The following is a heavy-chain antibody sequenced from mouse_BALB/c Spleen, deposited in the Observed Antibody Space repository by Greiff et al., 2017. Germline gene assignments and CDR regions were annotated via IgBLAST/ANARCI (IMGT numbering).Heavy chain of an antibody. Sequence: QVQLQQSGPELVKPGASVKISCKASGYAFSSSWMNWVKQRPGQGLEWIGRIYPGDGDTNYNGKFKGKATLTADKSSSTAYMQLSSLTSVDSAVYFCARNYDGYPPIDYWGQGTTLTVSS. D-gene: IGHD2-3*01. CDR1: GYAFSSSW. J-gene: IGHJ2*01. CDR2: IYPGDGDT. V-gene: IGHV1-82*01. CDR3: ARNYDGYPPIDY.